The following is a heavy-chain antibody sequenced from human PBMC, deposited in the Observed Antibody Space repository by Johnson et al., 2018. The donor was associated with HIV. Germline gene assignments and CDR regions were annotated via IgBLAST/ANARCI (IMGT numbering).Heavy chain of an antibody. Sequence: QVQLVESGGGVMQPGKSLRLSCEASGFTFRSYAMHWVRQAPGKGLEWVAVIWFDGSNKYYADSVKGRFTISRDNSKNTLYLQMNSLRAEDTAVYYCARARARVTFDIWGQGTMVTVSS. V-gene: IGHV3-33*08. J-gene: IGHJ3*02. CDR3: ARARARVTFDI. CDR2: IWFDGSNK. CDR1: GFTFRSYA. D-gene: IGHD2-21*01.